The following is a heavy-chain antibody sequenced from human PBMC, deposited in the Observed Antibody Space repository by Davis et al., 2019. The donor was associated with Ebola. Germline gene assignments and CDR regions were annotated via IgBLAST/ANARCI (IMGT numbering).Heavy chain of an antibody. CDR1: GFTFSSYN. V-gene: IGHV3-48*04. CDR3: ARGAYSYAVY. CDR2: ISSSSSTI. D-gene: IGHD5-18*01. Sequence: GESLKTPCAASGFTFSSYNMNWVRQAPGKGLEWVSYISSSSSTIYYADSVKGRFTISRDNAKNTLYLQMNSLRAEDTAVYYCARGAYSYAVYWGQGNLVTVSS. J-gene: IGHJ4*02.